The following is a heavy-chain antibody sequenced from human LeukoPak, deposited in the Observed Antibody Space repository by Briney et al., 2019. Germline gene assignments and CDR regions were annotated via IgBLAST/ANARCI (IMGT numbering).Heavy chain of an antibody. Sequence: SVKVSCKASGGTFSSYAISWVRQAPGQGLEWMGRIIPIPGIANYAQKFQGRVTITADKSTSTAYMELSSLRSEDTAVYYCASLIPGGIAAYYFVYWGQGTLVTVSS. CDR2: IIPIPGIA. V-gene: IGHV1-69*04. CDR3: ASLIPGGIAAYYFVY. J-gene: IGHJ4*02. D-gene: IGHD6-13*01. CDR1: GGTFSSYA.